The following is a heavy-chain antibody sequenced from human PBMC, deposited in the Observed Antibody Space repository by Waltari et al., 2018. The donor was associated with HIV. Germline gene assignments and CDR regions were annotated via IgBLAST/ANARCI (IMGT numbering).Heavy chain of an antibody. CDR1: GGSISSYY. V-gene: IGHV4-59*01. J-gene: IGHJ6*02. Sequence: QVQLQESGPGLVKPSETLSLTCTVSGGSISSYYWSWIRQPPGKGLEWIGYIYYTGSTNYNPSLTSRVTISVDTSKNQFSLKLRSVTAADTAVYYCASHSGSYYYGMDVWGQGTTVTVSS. CDR3: ASHSGSYYYGMDV. D-gene: IGHD1-26*01. CDR2: IYYTGST.